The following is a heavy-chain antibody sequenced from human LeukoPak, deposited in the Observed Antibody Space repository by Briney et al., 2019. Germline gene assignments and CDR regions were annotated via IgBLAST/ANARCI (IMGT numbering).Heavy chain of an antibody. D-gene: IGHD2-21*02. Sequence: GGSLRLSCAASGFTFSSYAMSWVRQAPGKGLEWVSAISGSGGSTYYADSVKGRFTISRDNSKNTLYLQMNSLRAEDTAVYYCAKVLVTAYHYYYAMDVWGQGTTVTVSS. CDR1: GFTFSSYA. J-gene: IGHJ6*02. CDR3: AKVLVTAYHYYYAMDV. V-gene: IGHV3-23*01. CDR2: ISGSGGST.